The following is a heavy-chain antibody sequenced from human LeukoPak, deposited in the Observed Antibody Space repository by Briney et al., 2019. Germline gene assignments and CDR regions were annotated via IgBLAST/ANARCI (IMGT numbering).Heavy chain of an antibody. CDR1: GFTVSSNY. D-gene: IGHD3-22*01. CDR3: ARPQSSSGYYWPFDD. CDR2: ISPSSGT. V-gene: IGHV3-53*01. Sequence: SGGSLRLSCAVSGFTVSSNYMRWVRQAPGKGLEWVSAISPSSGTFYADSVKSRFTISRDNSKNTLYLQMNSLRAEDTAVYYCARPQSSSGYYWPFDDWGQGTLVTVSS. J-gene: IGHJ4*02.